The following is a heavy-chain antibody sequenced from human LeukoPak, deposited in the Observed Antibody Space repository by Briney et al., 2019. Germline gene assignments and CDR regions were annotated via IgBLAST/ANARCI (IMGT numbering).Heavy chain of an antibody. J-gene: IGHJ3*02. CDR2: INPSGGST. CDR3: ARGVATPRWQWLVYGEGCRAFDI. Sequence: ASVKVSCKASGYTFTSYYMHWVRQAPGQGLEWMGIINPSGGSTSYAQKFQGRVTMTRDTSTSTVYMELSSLRSEDTAVYYCARGVATPRWQWLVYGEGCRAFDIWGQGTMVTVSS. V-gene: IGHV1-46*01. D-gene: IGHD6-19*01. CDR1: GYTFTSYY.